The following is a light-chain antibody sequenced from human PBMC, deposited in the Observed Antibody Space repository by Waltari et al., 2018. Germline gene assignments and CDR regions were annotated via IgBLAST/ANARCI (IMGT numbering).Light chain of an antibody. CDR3: SSYTSSNTFV. V-gene: IGLV2-14*03. J-gene: IGLJ3*02. CDR1: SSDVGVYNY. Sequence: QSALTQPASVSGSPGQSITISCTGTSSDVGVYNYVPWYQQHPGKVPKLMIYDVSKRPSGVSNRFSGSKSGNTASLTISGLQAEDEADYYCSSYTSSNTFVFGGGTKLTVL. CDR2: DVS.